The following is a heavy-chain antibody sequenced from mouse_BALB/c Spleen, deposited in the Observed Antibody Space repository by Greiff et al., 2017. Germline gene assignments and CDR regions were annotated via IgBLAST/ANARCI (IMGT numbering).Heavy chain of an antibody. CDR3: ARAYYGNYDAMDD. Sequence: QVQLKQSGPELVKPGASVKMSCKASGYTFTSYYIHWVKQRPGQGLEWIGWIYPGDGSTKYNEKFKGKTTLTADKSSSTAYMLLSSLTSEDSAIYFCARAYYGNYDAMDDWGQGTSVTVSS. CDR1: GYTFTSYY. D-gene: IGHD2-10*01. J-gene: IGHJ4*01. CDR2: IYPGDGST. V-gene: IGHV1S56*01.